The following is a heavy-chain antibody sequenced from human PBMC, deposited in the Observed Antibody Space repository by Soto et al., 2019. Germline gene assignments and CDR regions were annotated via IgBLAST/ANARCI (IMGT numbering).Heavy chain of an antibody. D-gene: IGHD1-26*01. Sequence: PSETLSLTCTVSGGSISSGYYYWSWIRQPPGKGLEWIGSIHNSGSTYYNPSLKSRVTISVDTSKNQFSLKLSSVTAADTAVYYCARGGSLNWYFDLWGRGTLVTVSS. V-gene: IGHV4-39*01. CDR3: ARGGSLNWYFDL. CDR2: IHNSGST. J-gene: IGHJ2*01. CDR1: GGSISSGYYY.